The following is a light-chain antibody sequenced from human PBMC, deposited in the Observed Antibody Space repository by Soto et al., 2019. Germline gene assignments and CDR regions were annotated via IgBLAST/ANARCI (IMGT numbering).Light chain of an antibody. CDR2: QVT. CDR1: SSDLAIYNY. CDR3: SSYTDSSNYV. J-gene: IGLJ1*01. Sequence: QSALTQPASVSGSRGQSMTMSCTGTSSDLAIYNYVSWYQQQPGKAPKLMIYQVTNRPSGVSNRFSGSRSGNTASLTISGLQAEDEADYYCSSYTDSSNYVFGTGTKVTVL. V-gene: IGLV2-14*01.